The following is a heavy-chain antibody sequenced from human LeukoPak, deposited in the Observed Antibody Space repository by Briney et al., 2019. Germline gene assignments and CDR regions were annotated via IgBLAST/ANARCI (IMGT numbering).Heavy chain of an antibody. J-gene: IGHJ4*02. CDR1: GGSISSGSYY. CDR2: IYTSGST. D-gene: IGHD2-21*02. Sequence: SETLSLTCTVSGGSISSGSYYWSWIRQPAGKGLEWIGRIYTSGSTNYNPSLKSRVTISVDTSKNQFSLKLSSVTAADTAVYYCASGVTAIWDWGQGTLVTASS. V-gene: IGHV4-61*02. CDR3: ASGVTAIWD.